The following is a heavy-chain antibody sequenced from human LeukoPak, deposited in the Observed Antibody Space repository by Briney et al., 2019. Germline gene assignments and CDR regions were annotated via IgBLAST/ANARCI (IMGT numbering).Heavy chain of an antibody. D-gene: IGHD2-2*01. CDR3: AKDLPAAYFDY. J-gene: IGHJ4*02. CDR1: GFTFSSNG. CDR2: ISATGGTI. Sequence: GSLRLSCAASGFTFSSNGMNWVRQAPGKGLEWVSYISATGGTIYYADSVKGRFTISRDNSRTTLYLQMNSLRAEDTAVYHCAKDLPAAYFDYWGQGTLVTVSS. V-gene: IGHV3-48*01.